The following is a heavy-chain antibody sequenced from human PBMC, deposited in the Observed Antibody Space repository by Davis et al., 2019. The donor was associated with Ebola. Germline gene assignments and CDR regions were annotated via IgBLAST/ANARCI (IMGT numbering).Heavy chain of an antibody. J-gene: IGHJ4*02. CDR3: VRAAGQVTTSWYTPAFEF. CDR1: AFTFSNYE. V-gene: IGHV3-48*03. CDR2: ISESSTTI. D-gene: IGHD1-14*01. Sequence: GESLKISCAASAFTFSNYEMNWIRQAPGKGLEWVSYISESSTTIYYADSVTGRFTVSRDDANSSLYLHMSRLTADDTALYYCVRAAGQVTTSWYTPAFEFWGQGAMVTVSS.